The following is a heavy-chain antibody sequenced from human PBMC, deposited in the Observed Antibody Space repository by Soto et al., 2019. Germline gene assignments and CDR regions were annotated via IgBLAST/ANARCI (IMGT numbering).Heavy chain of an antibody. D-gene: IGHD2-15*01. Sequence: GGSLRLSCAASGLTFGSYWMTWVRQDPVNGLVWVAHMNRDATIVVYGDSVKGRFTFSRDNAKNTVYLQMDSLTVGDTAVYYCARSSPGHCSGGSCHRRRSDYWGQGTLVTVSS. J-gene: IGHJ4*02. CDR3: ARSSPGHCSGGSCHRRRSDY. CDR1: GLTFGSYW. CDR2: MNRDATIV. V-gene: IGHV3-74*01.